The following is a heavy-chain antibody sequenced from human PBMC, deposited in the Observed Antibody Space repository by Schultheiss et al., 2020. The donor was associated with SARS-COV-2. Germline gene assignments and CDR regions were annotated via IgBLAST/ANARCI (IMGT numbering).Heavy chain of an antibody. D-gene: IGHD2-2*01. V-gene: IGHV3-7*01. Sequence: GESLKISCAASGFTFSDNAMSWVRQAPGKGLEWVANIKQDGSEKYYVDSVKGRFTISRDNSKNTLYLQMNSLRAEDTAVYYCARDYCSSTSCLGYYYYGMDVWGQGTTVTVSS. CDR3: ARDYCSSTSCLGYYYYGMDV. CDR2: IKQDGSEK. J-gene: IGHJ6*02. CDR1: GFTFSDNA.